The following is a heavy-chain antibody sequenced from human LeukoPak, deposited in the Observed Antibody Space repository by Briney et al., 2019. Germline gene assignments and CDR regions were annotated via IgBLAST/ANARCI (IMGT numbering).Heavy chain of an antibody. CDR2: IYHSGST. V-gene: IGHV4-38-2*02. J-gene: IGHJ4*02. CDR3: ARFIRRGYYFDY. D-gene: IGHD3-16*02. CDR1: GYSISSGYY. Sequence: PSETLSLTCTVSGYSISSGYYWGWIRQPPGKGLEWIGSIYHSGSTNYNPSLKSRVTISVDTSKNQFSLKLSSVTAADTAVYYCARFIRRGYYFDYWGQGTLVTVSS.